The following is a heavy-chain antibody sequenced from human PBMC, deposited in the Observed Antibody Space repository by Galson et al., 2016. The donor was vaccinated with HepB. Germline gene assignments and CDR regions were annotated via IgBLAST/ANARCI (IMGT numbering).Heavy chain of an antibody. CDR3: ARSGGGGMNY. CDR1: GLDIREYY. V-gene: IGHV3-11*01. Sequence: GSLRLSCAASGLDIREYYMSWIRQAPGKGLEWISYISSSGRTIYYADSVKGRFTVSRDNTKDSLYLQMNSLRVEDTAFYYCARSGGGGMNYWGQGTLVTVSS. J-gene: IGHJ4*02. D-gene: IGHD3-10*01. CDR2: ISSSGRTI.